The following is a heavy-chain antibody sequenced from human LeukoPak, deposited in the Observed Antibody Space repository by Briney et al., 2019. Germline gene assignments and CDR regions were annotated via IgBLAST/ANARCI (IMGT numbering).Heavy chain of an antibody. CDR2: INAGNGNT. D-gene: IGHD1-26*01. J-gene: IGHJ5*02. CDR1: GYTFTSYA. CDR3: ARDFEQASGNYWSLGFDP. Sequence: ASVKVSCKASGYTFTSYAMHWVRQAPGQRLEWMGWINAGNGNTKYSQKFQGRVTITRDTSASTAYMELSSLRSEDTAVYYCARDFEQASGNYWSLGFDPWGQGTLVTVSS. V-gene: IGHV1-3*01.